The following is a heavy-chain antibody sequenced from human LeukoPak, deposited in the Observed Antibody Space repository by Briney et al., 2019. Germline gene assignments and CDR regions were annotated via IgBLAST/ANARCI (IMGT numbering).Heavy chain of an antibody. CDR1: GGSIGSYY. Sequence: PSETLSLTCTVSGGSIGSYYWSWIRQPAGKGLEWIGRIYTSGSTNYNPSLKSRVTMSVDTSKNQFSLKLSSVTAADTAVYYCASSAQDYYGSGRDAFDIWGQGTMVTVSS. V-gene: IGHV4-4*07. J-gene: IGHJ3*02. CDR3: ASSAQDYYGSGRDAFDI. CDR2: IYTSGST. D-gene: IGHD3-10*01.